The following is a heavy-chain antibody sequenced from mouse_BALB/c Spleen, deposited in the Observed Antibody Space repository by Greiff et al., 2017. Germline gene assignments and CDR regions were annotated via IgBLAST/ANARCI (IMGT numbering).Heavy chain of an antibody. CDR2: IDPANGNT. CDR3: ARRGYGNTGYYAMDY. D-gene: IGHD2-10*02. CDR1: GFNIKDTY. J-gene: IGHJ4*01. V-gene: IGHV14-3*02. Sequence: VQLQQSGAELVKPGASVKLSCTASGFNIKDTYMHWVKQRPEQGLEWIGRIDPANGNTKYDPKFQGKATITADTSSNTAYLQLSSLTSEDTAVYYCARRGYGNTGYYAMDYWGQGTSVTVSS.